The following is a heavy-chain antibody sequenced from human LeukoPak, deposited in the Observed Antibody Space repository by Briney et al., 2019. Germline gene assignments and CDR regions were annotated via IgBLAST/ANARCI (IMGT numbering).Heavy chain of an antibody. CDR2: THYSGST. J-gene: IGHJ3*02. Sequence: SETLSLTCTVPGRSITIHHWSWIPQPPGEGLEWIGYTHYSGSTDYNPSLKSRVTISVDTSNNQFSLILTSVAAADTAVYYCARGSTGAFDIWGQGTMVTVS. D-gene: IGHD1-1*01. V-gene: IGHV4-59*11. CDR3: ARGSTGAFDI. CDR1: GRSITIHH.